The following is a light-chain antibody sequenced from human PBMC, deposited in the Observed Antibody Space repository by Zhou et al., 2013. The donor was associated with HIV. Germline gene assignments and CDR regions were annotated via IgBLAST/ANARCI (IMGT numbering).Light chain of an antibody. J-gene: IGKJ1*01. V-gene: IGKV3-15*01. Sequence: VMTQSPDTLSVSPGERVTLSCRASQSVSGHLAWYQQKPGQAPRLLIYDSVTRAAGIPSRFGGSGSETEITLTINSLQSEDSAVYICQQYDDWPWTFGQGTKVEVK. CDR1: QSVSGH. CDR2: DSV. CDR3: QQYDDWPWT.